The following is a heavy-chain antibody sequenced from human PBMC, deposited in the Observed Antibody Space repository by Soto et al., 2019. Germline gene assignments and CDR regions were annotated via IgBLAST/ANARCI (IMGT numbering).Heavy chain of an antibody. V-gene: IGHV3-23*01. J-gene: IGHJ4*02. CDR3: AKSGYYDSSGYLDH. Sequence: GSLRLSCVASGFTFSSYAMNWVRQAPGKGLEWVSAISANGGNTYYDSVKGRFTISRDNSKNTLYLHMNSLRAEDTAVYYCAKSGYYDSSGYLDHWGQGTLVTVSS. D-gene: IGHD3-22*01. CDR2: ISANGGNT. CDR1: GFTFSSYA.